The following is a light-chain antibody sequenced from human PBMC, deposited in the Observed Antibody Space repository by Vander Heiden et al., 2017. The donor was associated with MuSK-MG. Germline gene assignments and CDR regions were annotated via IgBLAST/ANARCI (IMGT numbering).Light chain of an antibody. CDR1: SSNIGIYNF. V-gene: IGLV2-23*02. CDR2: EVS. CDR3: CAYAGSFYVYV. Sequence: QSALTQPASVSGSPGPSITLSCTGTSSNIGIYNFVSWYQQPPGKAPKLMIYEVSKRPSGVSDRFSGSKSGNTASLTISGLQAEDEGDYYCCAYAGSFYVYVFGAGTKVTGL. J-gene: IGLJ1*01.